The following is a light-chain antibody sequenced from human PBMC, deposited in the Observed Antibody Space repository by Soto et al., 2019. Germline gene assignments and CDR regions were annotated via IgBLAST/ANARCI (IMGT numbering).Light chain of an antibody. CDR1: QGISSY. V-gene: IGKV1-8*01. CDR3: QHYYSYPQT. Sequence: AIRMTQSPSSFSASTGDRVTITCRASQGISSYLAWYQQKPGKAPKLLIYAASTLQRGVPSRFSGSGSGTDFTLTISCLQSEDFATYYCQHYYSYPQTFGQGTKVEIK. CDR2: AAS. J-gene: IGKJ1*01.